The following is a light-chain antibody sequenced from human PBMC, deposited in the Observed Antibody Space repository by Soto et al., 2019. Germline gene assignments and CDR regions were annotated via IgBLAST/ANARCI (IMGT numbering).Light chain of an antibody. V-gene: IGKV3-15*01. J-gene: IGKJ1*01. CDR1: QSVTGN. CDR3: QQYNNWPRT. Sequence: IVMTQSPATLSVSPGEIATLFCRSSQSVTGNLSWFRQKPGQSPRLLIYGASTRATGIPARFIGSVSGKEFTLTIGSLQSEDFAGYYWQQYNNWPRTFGQGTKVDTK. CDR2: GAS.